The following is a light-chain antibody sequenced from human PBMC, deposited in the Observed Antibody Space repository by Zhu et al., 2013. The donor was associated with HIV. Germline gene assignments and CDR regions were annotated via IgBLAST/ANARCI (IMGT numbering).Light chain of an antibody. Sequence: EIVMTQSPATLSVSPGERATLSCRASQSLRGDLAWYQQKPGQAPRLLIYGASTRATGVPARFSGSGSGTEFTLTISSLQSEDFATYYCQQYYSYPRTFGQGTKVEIK. J-gene: IGKJ1*01. CDR1: QSLRGD. CDR2: GAS. CDR3: QQYYSYPRT. V-gene: IGKV3-15*01.